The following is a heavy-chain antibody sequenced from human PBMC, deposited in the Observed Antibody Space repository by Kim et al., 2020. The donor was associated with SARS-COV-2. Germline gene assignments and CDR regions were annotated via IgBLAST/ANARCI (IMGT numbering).Heavy chain of an antibody. V-gene: IGHV3-33*03. CDR2: IWNDGTDK. CDR1: GFSFKTYG. CDR3: TKGTGSSSWYISH. J-gene: IGHJ4*02. D-gene: IGHD6-13*01. Sequence: GGSLRFSCVASGFSFKTYGLHWVRQAPGKGLEWVAVIWNDGTDKYYAESVKGRFTISRDNSKNTLYLQMHSLRVEDTAVYYCTKGTGSSSWYISHWGQAT.